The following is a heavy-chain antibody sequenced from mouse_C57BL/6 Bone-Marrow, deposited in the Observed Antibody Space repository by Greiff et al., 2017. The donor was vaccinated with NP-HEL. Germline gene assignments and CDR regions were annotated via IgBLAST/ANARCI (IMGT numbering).Heavy chain of an antibody. CDR2: IWSDGST. CDR1: GFSFTSYG. CDR3: AKPEAGAFDY. J-gene: IGHJ2*01. V-gene: IGHV2-3*01. Sequence: QVHVKQSGPGLVAPSQCLSITCNASGFSFTSYGVSWVRQPPGKGLEWLGVIWSDGSTNYHTDLISRLSISKDNSKSQVILKLNSLQTDDTATYYCAKPEAGAFDYWGQGTTLTVSS.